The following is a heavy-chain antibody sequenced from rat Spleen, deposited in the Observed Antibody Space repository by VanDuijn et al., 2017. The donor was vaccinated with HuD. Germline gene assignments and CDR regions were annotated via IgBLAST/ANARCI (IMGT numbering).Heavy chain of an antibody. D-gene: IGHD1-1*01. J-gene: IGHJ2*01. CDR1: GFSFSDCD. CDR3: TTESSVVRDY. Sequence: EVQLVESGGGLVQPGRSMLLSCAASGFSFSDCDMAWVRQAPTKGLEWVASITYDGGSTYYRDSVKGRFTISRDNAKSSLYLQMDSLRSEDTATYYCTTESSVVRDYWGQGVMVTVSS. V-gene: IGHV5-20*01. CDR2: ITYDGGST.